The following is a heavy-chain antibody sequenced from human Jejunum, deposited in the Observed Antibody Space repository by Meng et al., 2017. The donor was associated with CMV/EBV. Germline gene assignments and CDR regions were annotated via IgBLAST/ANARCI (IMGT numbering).Heavy chain of an antibody. J-gene: IGHJ4*02. Sequence: ASGFTFSSYEMTWVRQAPGKGLEFISFISIGGNAAYYAASVRGRFTISRDDAKSSVFLQMNSLRVEDTALYYCVREDPLPPQYFDLWGQGTLVTVSS. CDR2: ISIGGNAA. V-gene: IGHV3-48*03. CDR1: GFTFSSYE. CDR3: VREDPLPPQYFDL. D-gene: IGHD2-2*01.